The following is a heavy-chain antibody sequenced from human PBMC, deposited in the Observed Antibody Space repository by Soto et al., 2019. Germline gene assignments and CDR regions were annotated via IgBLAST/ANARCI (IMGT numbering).Heavy chain of an antibody. V-gene: IGHV3-30*03. D-gene: IGHD5-12*01. CDR2: ISYDGSNK. CDR1: GFTFSSYG. Sequence: QVQLVESGGGVVQPGRSLRLSCAASGFTFSSYGMHWVRQAPGKGLEWVAVISYDGSNKYYADSVKGRFTISRDNSKNTLYRQMNSLRAEDTAVYYCARGGERWLQLYYFDYWGQGTLVTVSS. CDR3: ARGGERWLQLYYFDY. J-gene: IGHJ4*02.